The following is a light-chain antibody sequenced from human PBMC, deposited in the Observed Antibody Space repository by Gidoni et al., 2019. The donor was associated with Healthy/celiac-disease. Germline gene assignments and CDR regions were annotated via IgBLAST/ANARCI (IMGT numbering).Light chain of an antibody. CDR1: QSVSSSY. V-gene: IGKV3-20*01. CDR2: GAS. CDR3: QQYGSSPT. J-gene: IGKJ1*01. Sequence: DIVLPQSPGTMSLSPGERATLSCRASQSVSSSYLAWYQQKPGQAPRLLIYGASSRATGIPDRFSGSGSGTDFTLTISRLEPEDFAEYYCQQYGSSPTFGQGTKVEIK.